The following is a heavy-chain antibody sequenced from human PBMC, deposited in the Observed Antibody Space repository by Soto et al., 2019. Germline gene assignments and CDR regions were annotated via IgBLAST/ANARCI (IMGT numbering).Heavy chain of an antibody. CDR1: GYSFTSYW. V-gene: IGHV5-10-1*01. Sequence: GESLKISCKGSGYSFTSYWISWVRQMPGKGLAWMGRIDPSDSYTNYSPSFQGHVTISADKSISTAYLQWSSLKASDTAMYYCARHRWYYDSSGYYNLDYGGQGTLGTVAS. CDR3: ARHRWYYDSSGYYNLDY. CDR2: IDPSDSYT. D-gene: IGHD3-22*01. J-gene: IGHJ4*02.